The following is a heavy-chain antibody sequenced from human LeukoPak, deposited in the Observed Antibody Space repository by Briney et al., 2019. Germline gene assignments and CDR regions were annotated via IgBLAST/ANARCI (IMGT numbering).Heavy chain of an antibody. V-gene: IGHV5-51*01. CDR1: GYSFTSNW. CDR2: IYPGDSET. J-gene: IGHJ4*02. Sequence: GESLKISCKGSGYSFTSNWIGWVRQMPGKGLEWMGIIYPGDSETKYSPSFQGQVTISVDKSISTAYLQWSSLKASDTAMYYCAGRLRAVAGYYFDYWGQGTLVTVSS. CDR3: AGRLRAVAGYYFDY. D-gene: IGHD6-19*01.